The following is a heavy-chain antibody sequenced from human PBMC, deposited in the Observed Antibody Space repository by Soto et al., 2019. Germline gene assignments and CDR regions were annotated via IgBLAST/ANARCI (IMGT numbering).Heavy chain of an antibody. CDR2: INHSGST. Sequence: QVQLQQWGAGLLKPSETLSLTCAVYGGSFSGYYWTWIRQPPGKGLEWIGEINHSGSTNYNPSLNSRVTISVDTSKNQFSLKVSSVTAADTAVYYCARGDHSSSWYGYYFDYWGQGTLFPVSS. CDR1: GGSFSGYY. V-gene: IGHV4-34*01. D-gene: IGHD6-13*01. J-gene: IGHJ4*02. CDR3: ARGDHSSSWYGYYFDY.